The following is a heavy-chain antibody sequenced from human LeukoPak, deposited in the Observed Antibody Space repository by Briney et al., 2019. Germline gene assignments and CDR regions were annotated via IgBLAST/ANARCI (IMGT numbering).Heavy chain of an antibody. Sequence: GGSLRLSCAASGFTFSNYWMSWVRQAPGKGLEWVANIKQDGSEKYYVDSVKGRFTMSRDNAKNSLYLEMNSLRAEDTAVYYCAREERIFGGHYDYWGQGTLVTVSS. D-gene: IGHD3-3*01. J-gene: IGHJ4*02. CDR2: IKQDGSEK. CDR1: GFTFSNYW. V-gene: IGHV3-7*01. CDR3: AREERIFGGHYDY.